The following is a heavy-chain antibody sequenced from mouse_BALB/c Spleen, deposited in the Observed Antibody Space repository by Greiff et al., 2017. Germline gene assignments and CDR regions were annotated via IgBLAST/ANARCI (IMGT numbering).Heavy chain of an antibody. V-gene: IGHV5-17*02. J-gene: IGHJ4*01. Sequence: EVKLMESGGGLVQPGGSRKLSCAASGFTFSSFGMHWVRQAPEKGLEWVAYISSGSSTIYYADTVKGRFTISRDNPKNTLFLQMTSLRSEDTAMYYCARCDYDLYYYAMDYWGQGTSVTVSS. CDR2: ISSGSSTI. D-gene: IGHD2-4*01. CDR1: GFTFSSFG. CDR3: ARCDYDLYYYAMDY.